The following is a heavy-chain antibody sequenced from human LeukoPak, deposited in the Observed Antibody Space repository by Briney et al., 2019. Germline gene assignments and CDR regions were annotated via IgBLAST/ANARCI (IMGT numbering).Heavy chain of an antibody. J-gene: IGHJ5*02. CDR2: IYYSGST. Sequence: SETLSLTCTVSDGSISSSNYYWGWIRQPPGKGLECIGSIYYSGSTYYNPSLKSRVTISVDTSKNQFSLKLSSVTAADTAVYYCARHVTMVRGVTGFDPWGQGTLVTVSS. CDR1: DGSISSSNYY. CDR3: ARHVTMVRGVTGFDP. V-gene: IGHV4-39*01. D-gene: IGHD3-10*01.